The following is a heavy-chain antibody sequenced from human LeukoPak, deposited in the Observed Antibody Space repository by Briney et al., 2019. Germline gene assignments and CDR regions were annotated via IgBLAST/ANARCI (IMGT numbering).Heavy chain of an antibody. V-gene: IGHV3-53*01. CDR2: THSGGST. CDR3: ARSRSSGWYLGPLAIDY. D-gene: IGHD6-19*01. J-gene: IGHJ4*02. Sequence: SMTPSRPLDTLTPGSNYIRCDSPPPKDLLEWDAGTHSGGSTYYADPVKRRFTISRDNSKNTLYVQMNSLRAEDTAVYYCARSRSSGWYLGPLAIDYWGQGTLVTVSS. CDR1: TLTPGSNY.